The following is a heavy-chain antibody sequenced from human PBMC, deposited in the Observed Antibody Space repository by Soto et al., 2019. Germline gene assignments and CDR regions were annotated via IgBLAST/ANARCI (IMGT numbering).Heavy chain of an antibody. Sequence: QVQLQESGPGLVKPSQTLSLICTVSGTSITSGGYYWSWIRQHPGKGLEWIGCIYSSGSTSYNPSLKSRLAMSVDTSSNQLSLSLSSVTAADTAVDYCPRGPLHWGQGTLVTVSS. V-gene: IGHV4-31*03. CDR1: GTSITSGGYY. CDR2: IYSSGST. J-gene: IGHJ4*02. CDR3: PRGPLH.